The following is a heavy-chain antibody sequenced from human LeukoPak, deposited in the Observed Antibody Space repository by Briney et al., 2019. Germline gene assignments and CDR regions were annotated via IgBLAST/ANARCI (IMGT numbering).Heavy chain of an antibody. V-gene: IGHV1-2*02. D-gene: IGHD6-19*01. CDR3: VRDLTGGSGD. CDR1: GYTFTGYY. CDR2: INPNGGGT. Sequence: GASVKVSCKASGYTFTGYYMHWVRQAPGQGLEWMGWINPNGGGTNYTQKFQGRVTVTTDTSITSVYRELSGLQSDDTAVYYCVRDLTGGSGDWGQGTLVTVSS. J-gene: IGHJ4*02.